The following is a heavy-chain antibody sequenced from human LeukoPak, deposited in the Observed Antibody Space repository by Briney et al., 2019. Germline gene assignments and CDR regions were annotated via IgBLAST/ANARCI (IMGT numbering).Heavy chain of an antibody. CDR1: GFTFSSYG. J-gene: IGHJ4*02. CDR2: MRYDGSNK. Sequence: GGSLRLSCAASGFTFSSYGMHWVRQAPGKGLEGVAFMRYDGSNKYYADSVKGRFTISRDNSKNTLYLQMNSLRAEDTAVYYCAKAEPYYDFWSGYPLDYWGQGTLVTVSS. CDR3: AKAEPYYDFWSGYPLDY. D-gene: IGHD3-3*01. V-gene: IGHV3-30*02.